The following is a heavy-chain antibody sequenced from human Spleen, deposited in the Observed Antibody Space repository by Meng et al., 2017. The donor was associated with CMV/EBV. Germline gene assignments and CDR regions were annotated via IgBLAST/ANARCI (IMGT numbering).Heavy chain of an antibody. CDR1: GFTFSNYI. CDR2: ILYDGSNK. Sequence: GESLKISCTASGFTFSNYIMHWVRQAPGKELEWVADILYDGSNKYYAESVKGRFTISRDNSKNTLFLQMDSLRTDDTAVYYCARDKYQLPLDSWGQGTLVTVSS. J-gene: IGHJ4*02. D-gene: IGHD2-2*01. V-gene: IGHV3-30*04. CDR3: ARDKYQLPLDS.